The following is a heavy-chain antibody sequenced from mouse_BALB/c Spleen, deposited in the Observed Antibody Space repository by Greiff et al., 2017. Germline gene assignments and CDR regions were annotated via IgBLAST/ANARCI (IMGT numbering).Heavy chain of an antibody. CDR1: GYAFTNYW. CDR2: IYPGSGNT. CDR3: ARMEYGLEVPY. D-gene: IGHD1-1*02. J-gene: IGHJ3*01. V-gene: IGHV1-63*01. Sequence: QVQLKQSGAELVRPGTSVKISCKASGYAFTNYWLGWVKQRPGHGLEWIGDIYPGSGNTYYNEKFKGKATLTADKSSSTAYMQLSSLTSEDSAVYFCARMEYGLEVPYWGQGTLVTVSA.